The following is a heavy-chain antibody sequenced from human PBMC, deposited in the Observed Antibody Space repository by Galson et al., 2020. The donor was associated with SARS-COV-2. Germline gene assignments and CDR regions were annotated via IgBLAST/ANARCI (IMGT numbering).Heavy chain of an antibody. V-gene: IGHV3-30*04. Sequence: GESLKIPCAASGFTFSNYAIHWVRQAPGKGLEWVAAMSYEGVNQHYADSVKGRFTISRDKSKNILYLEMNSLRAEDTAVYYCARPREQQLKRLGFDHWGQGTLVTVSS. CDR3: ARPREQQLKRLGFDH. J-gene: IGHJ4*02. CDR1: GFTFSNYA. CDR2: MSYEGVNQ. D-gene: IGHD6-13*01.